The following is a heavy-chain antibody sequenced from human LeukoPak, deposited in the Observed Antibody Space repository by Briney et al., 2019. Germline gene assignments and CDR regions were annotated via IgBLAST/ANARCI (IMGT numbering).Heavy chain of an antibody. CDR2: ISYDGSNK. Sequence: GGSLRLSCVASGFTFSSYGMHWVRQAPGKGLEWVAVISYDGSNKYYADSVKGRFTFSRDNSKNTLYLQMNSLRAEDTAVYYCASAGLLFTDYYFDYWGQGTLVTVSS. CDR1: GFTFSSYG. D-gene: IGHD2-21*02. V-gene: IGHV3-30*03. J-gene: IGHJ4*02. CDR3: ASAGLLFTDYYFDY.